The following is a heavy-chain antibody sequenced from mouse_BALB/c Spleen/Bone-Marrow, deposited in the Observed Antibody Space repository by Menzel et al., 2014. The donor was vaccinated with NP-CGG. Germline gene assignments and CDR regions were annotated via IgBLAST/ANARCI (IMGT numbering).Heavy chain of an antibody. CDR3: ARLNYYGNLFV. D-gene: IGHD1-1*01. Sequence: EVKLVESGGGLVQPGGSLKLSCAASRFDFSRYWMSWVRQAPGKGLEWIGEINPDSSTINYTPSLKDKFIISRDNAKNTLYLQMSKVRSKDTALYYCARLNYYGNLFVWGAGTTVTVSS. J-gene: IGHJ1*01. CDR2: INPDSSTI. CDR1: RFDFSRYW. V-gene: IGHV4-1*02.